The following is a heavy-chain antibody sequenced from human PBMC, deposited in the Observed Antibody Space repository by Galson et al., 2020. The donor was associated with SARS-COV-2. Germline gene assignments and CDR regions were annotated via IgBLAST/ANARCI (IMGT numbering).Heavy chain of an antibody. Sequence: LSLTCAASGFTFSSYGMHWVRQAPGKGLEWVAVISYDGSNKYYADSVKGRFTISRDNSKNTLYLQMNSLRAEDTAVYYCARPLTGYYPADYWGQGTLVTVSS. CDR1: GFTFSSYG. CDR2: ISYDGSNK. J-gene: IGHJ4*02. V-gene: IGHV3-30*03. D-gene: IGHD3-9*01. CDR3: ARPLTGYYPADY.